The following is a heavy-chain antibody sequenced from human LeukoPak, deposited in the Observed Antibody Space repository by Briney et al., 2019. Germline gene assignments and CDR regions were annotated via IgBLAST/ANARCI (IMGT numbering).Heavy chain of an antibody. CDR2: INSDGSIT. CDR1: GFNFSSYW. Sequence: GGSLRLSCEASGFNFSSYWMHWVRQASGKGLVWVSRINSDGSITSYADSVKGRFTISRDNAKNTLYLQMNSLRVEDTAMYYCARDGILVAGTVDWFDPWGQGTLVTVSS. J-gene: IGHJ5*02. D-gene: IGHD6-19*01. V-gene: IGHV3-74*01. CDR3: ARDGILVAGTVDWFDP.